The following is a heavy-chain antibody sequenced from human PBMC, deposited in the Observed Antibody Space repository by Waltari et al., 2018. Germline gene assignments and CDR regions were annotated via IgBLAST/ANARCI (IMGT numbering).Heavy chain of an antibody. CDR2: ISSSSSTI. Sequence: EVQLVESGGGLVQPGGSLRLSCAASGFTCSSYSMNWVRQAPGKGLELVSYISSSSSTIYYADSVKGRFTISRDNAKNSLYLQMNSLRAEDTAVYYCAGTGNWFDPWGQGTLVTVSS. V-gene: IGHV3-48*04. J-gene: IGHJ5*02. CDR3: AGTGNWFDP. CDR1: GFTCSSYS.